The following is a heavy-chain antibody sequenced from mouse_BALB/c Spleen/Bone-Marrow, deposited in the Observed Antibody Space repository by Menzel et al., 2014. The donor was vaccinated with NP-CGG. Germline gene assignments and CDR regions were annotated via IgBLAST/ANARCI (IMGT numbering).Heavy chain of an antibody. D-gene: IGHD2-1*01. Sequence: VQLKESGAELVKPGASVKLSCTASGFNIKDTYMHWVKQRPEQGLEWIGRIDLANGNTKYDPKFQGKATITADTSSNTAYLQLSSLTSEDTAVYYCARNGNYGAWFAYWGQGTLVTVSA. CDR3: ARNGNYGAWFAY. CDR1: GFNIKDTY. J-gene: IGHJ3*01. CDR2: IDLANGNT. V-gene: IGHV14-3*02.